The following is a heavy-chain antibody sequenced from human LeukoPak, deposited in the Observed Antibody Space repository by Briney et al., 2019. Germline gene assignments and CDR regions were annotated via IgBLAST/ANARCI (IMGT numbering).Heavy chain of an antibody. J-gene: IGHJ1*01. Sequence: SETLSLTCTVSGGSISSYYWSWIRQPPGKGLEWIGYIYYSGSTNYNPSLKSRVTISVDTSKNQFSLKLSSVTAADTAVYYCARGYGDYEYFQHWGQGTLVTVSS. CDR3: ARGYGDYEYFQH. V-gene: IGHV4-59*01. CDR1: GGSISSYY. D-gene: IGHD4-17*01. CDR2: IYYSGST.